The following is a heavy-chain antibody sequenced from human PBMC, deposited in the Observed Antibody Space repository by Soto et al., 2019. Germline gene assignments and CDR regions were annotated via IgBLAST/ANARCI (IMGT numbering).Heavy chain of an antibody. CDR3: ARAYGGNSEYYYYYGMDV. J-gene: IGHJ6*02. CDR1: GDSVSSNSAA. Sequence: SQTLSLTCAISGDSVSSNSAAWNWIRQSQSRGLEWLGRTYYRSKWYNDYAVSVKSRITINPDTSKNQFSLQLNSVTPEDTAVYYCARAYGGNSEYYYYYGMDVWGQGTTVTVSS. V-gene: IGHV6-1*01. D-gene: IGHD4-17*01. CDR2: TYYRSKWYN.